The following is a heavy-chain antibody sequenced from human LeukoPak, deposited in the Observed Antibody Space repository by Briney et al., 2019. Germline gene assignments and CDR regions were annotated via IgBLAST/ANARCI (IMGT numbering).Heavy chain of an antibody. CDR2: ISSSSSTI. Sequence: GGSLRLSCAASGFTFSSYSMNWVRQAPGKGLEWVSYISSSSSTIYYADSVKGRFTISRDNAKNSLYLQMNSLRAEDTAVYFCARGGSDTAMAHDYRGQGTLVTVSS. CDR1: GFTFSSYS. J-gene: IGHJ4*02. V-gene: IGHV3-48*01. CDR3: ARGGSDTAMAHDY. D-gene: IGHD5-18*01.